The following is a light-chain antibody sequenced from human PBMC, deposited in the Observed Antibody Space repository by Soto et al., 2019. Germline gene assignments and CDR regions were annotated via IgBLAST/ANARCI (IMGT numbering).Light chain of an antibody. V-gene: IGLV1-51*02. CDR1: SSDFGNNY. J-gene: IGLJ2*01. Sequence: QSVLTQPPSVSAAPGQTVTISCSGSSSDFGNNYVSWYQQLPGTAPNLLIYENNKRPSGIPDCFSGSTSGTSATLGITGLQAGDEADYYCGTWDSSLSAVVFGGGTKLTVL. CDR3: GTWDSSLSAVV. CDR2: ENN.